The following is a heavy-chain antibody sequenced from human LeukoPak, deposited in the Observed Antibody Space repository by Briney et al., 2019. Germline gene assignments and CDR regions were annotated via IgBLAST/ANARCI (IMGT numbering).Heavy chain of an antibody. CDR1: GFTFSSYA. Sequence: HPGGSLRLSCAASGFTFSSYAMHWVRQAPGKGLEWVAVISYDGSNKYYADSVKGRFTISRDNSENTLNLQMNSLRAEDTAIYYCAKARAVDITAAFNYWGQGTLVTVSS. CDR3: AKARAVDITAAFNY. D-gene: IGHD6-13*01. CDR2: ISYDGSNK. V-gene: IGHV3-30-3*01. J-gene: IGHJ4*02.